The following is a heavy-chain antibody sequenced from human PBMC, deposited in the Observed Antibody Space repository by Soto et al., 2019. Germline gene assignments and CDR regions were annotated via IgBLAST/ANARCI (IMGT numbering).Heavy chain of an antibody. CDR2: INYNGGTT. J-gene: IGHJ4*02. D-gene: IGHD6-6*01. Sequence: GGSLRLSCSASGFPFSNHAMHWVRQAPGKGLEYVSAINYNGGTTYYVDSVKGRFTISRDNSKNTLYLQMSSLKVEDTAMYHCVTWGGIEARNLDHWGQGTLVTVSS. V-gene: IGHV3-64D*06. CDR1: GFPFSNHA. CDR3: VTWGGIEARNLDH.